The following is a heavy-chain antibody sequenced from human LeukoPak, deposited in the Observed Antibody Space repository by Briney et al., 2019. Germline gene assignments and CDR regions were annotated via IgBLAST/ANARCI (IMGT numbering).Heavy chain of an antibody. J-gene: IGHJ4*02. D-gene: IGHD5-12*01. CDR3: ALRSGYDYDY. CDR2: ICPGDSDT. Sequence: GESLKISCKASGFSFTNYCIGWVRQMPGKGREWRGIICPGDSDTRYSPSFQGQVTISADKSISTTYLQWSSLKASDTAMYYCALRSGYDYDYWGQGTLVTVSS. V-gene: IGHV5-51*01. CDR1: GFSFTNYC.